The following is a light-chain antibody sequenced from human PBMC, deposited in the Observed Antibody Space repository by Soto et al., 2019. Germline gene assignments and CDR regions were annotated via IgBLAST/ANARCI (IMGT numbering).Light chain of an antibody. CDR3: PQSVVSRWT. CDR1: QSVTSNY. Sequence: VLTNSPVALSLNQKKTPTLFSRASQSVTSNYFAWYQQKPGQAPRLLIYGISDRATGIPDRFSGSGSGTDFTLTISILEAEDFAGYYCPQSVVSRWTFGQGAKVDI. V-gene: IGKV3-20*01. J-gene: IGKJ1*01. CDR2: GIS.